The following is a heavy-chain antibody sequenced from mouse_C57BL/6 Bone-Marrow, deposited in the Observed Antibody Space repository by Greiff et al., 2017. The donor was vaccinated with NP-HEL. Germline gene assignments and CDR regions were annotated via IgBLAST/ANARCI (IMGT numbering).Heavy chain of an antibody. CDR2: ISSGGGYT. Sequence: EVQLVESGGDLVKPGGSLKLSCAASGFTFSSYGMSWVRQTPDKRLEWVATISSGGGYTYYPDSVKGRFTISRDNAKNTLYLQMSSLKSEDTAMYYCARHLYYGSWYFDVWGTGTTVTVSS. CDR3: ARHLYYGSWYFDV. CDR1: GFTFSSYG. D-gene: IGHD1-1*01. J-gene: IGHJ1*03. V-gene: IGHV5-6*01.